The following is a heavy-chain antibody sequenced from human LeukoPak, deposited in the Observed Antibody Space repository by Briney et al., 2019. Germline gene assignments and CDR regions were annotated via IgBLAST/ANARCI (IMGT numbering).Heavy chain of an antibody. Sequence: GGSLRLSCAASGFTFSDYTMNWVRQAPGKGLEWVSSIGSRSTSIYYADSVRGRFTISRDNAKNSLFLQMNSLRAEDTAVYYCAREKDEAFDVWGRGTLVTVSS. CDR3: AREKDEAFDV. CDR1: GFTFSDYT. CDR2: IGSRSTSI. V-gene: IGHV3-21*01. J-gene: IGHJ2*01.